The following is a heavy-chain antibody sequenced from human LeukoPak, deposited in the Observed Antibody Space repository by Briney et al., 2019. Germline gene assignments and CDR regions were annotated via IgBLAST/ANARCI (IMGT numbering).Heavy chain of an antibody. J-gene: IGHJ4*02. CDR3: AKDWTTMIRGADY. Sequence: GGSLRLSCAASRFAFNTYAMSWVRPAPGKGREWVIGITSIGSTYYADSVKGRFTISRDESKHTLYVQMDSLRAEDAAVYYCAKDWTTMIRGADYGGQGTLVTVSS. CDR1: RFAFNTYA. CDR2: ITSIGST. V-gene: IGHV3-23*01. D-gene: IGHD3-10*01.